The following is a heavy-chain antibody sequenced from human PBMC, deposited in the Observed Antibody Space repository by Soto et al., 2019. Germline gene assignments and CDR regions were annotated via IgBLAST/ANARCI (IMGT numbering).Heavy chain of an antibody. CDR1: GGTFSSYT. J-gene: IGHJ4*02. V-gene: IGHV1-69*02. CDR2: IIPILGIA. CDR3: ASGDGYRKPPDY. Sequence: QVQLVQSGAEVKKPGSSVKVSCTASGGTFSSYTISWVRQAPGQGLEWMGRIIPILGIANYAQKFQGRATITADKATSPADMERSSLRAEDTAVYYCASGDGYRKPPDYWGQGTLVTVSS. D-gene: IGHD5-12*01.